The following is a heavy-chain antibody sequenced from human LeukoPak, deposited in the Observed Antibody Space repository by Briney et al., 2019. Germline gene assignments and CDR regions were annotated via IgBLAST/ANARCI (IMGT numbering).Heavy chain of an antibody. J-gene: IGHJ4*02. CDR1: GFTFSSYA. Sequence: GGSLRLSCAASGFTFSSYAMSWVRQAPGKGLEWVSAISGSGGSTYYADSVKGRFTISRDNSKNTLYLQMNSLRAEDTAVYYCARSGVVVAATREYYFDYWGQGTLVTVSS. V-gene: IGHV3-23*01. CDR2: ISGSGGST. D-gene: IGHD2-15*01. CDR3: ARSGVVVAATREYYFDY.